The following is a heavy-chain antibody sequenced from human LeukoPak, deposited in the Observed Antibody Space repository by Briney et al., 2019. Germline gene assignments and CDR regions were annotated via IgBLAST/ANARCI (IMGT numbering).Heavy chain of an antibody. CDR2: IYSGGST. D-gene: IGHD3-10*01. CDR1: GFTVSGNY. V-gene: IGHV3-53*01. Sequence: GGSLRLSCAASGFTVSGNYMSWVRQAPGKGLEWVSVIYSGGSTYYADSVEGRFTISRDNSKNTLYLQMNSLRAEDTAVYYCAAAHGSATRFDYWGQGTLVTVSS. J-gene: IGHJ4*02. CDR3: AAAHGSATRFDY.